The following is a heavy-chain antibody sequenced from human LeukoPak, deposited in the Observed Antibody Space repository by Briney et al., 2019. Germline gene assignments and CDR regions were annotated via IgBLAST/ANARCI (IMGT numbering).Heavy chain of an antibody. CDR3: AREFYDFWSGYRRGIYYYYGMDV. CDR1: GFTFSSYG. D-gene: IGHD3-3*01. V-gene: IGHV3-33*01. CDR2: IWYDGGNK. Sequence: GGSLRLSCAASGFTFSSYGMHWVRQAPGKGLEWVAVIWYDGGNKYYADSVKGRFTISRDNSKNTLYLQMNSLRAEDTAVYYCAREFYDFWSGYRRGIYYYYGMDVWGQGTTVTVSS. J-gene: IGHJ6*02.